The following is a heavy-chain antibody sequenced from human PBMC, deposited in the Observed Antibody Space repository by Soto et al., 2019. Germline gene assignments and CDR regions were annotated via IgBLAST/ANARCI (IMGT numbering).Heavy chain of an antibody. CDR3: ARDQLLFGELLCPFDY. J-gene: IGHJ4*02. Sequence: GGSLRLSCAASGFTFSRYWMSWVRQAPGKGLEWVANIKEDGSEKKNVDSVKGRFTISRDNAKNSLYLQMNSLRAEDTAVYYCARDQLLFGELLCPFDYWGQGTLVTVSS. D-gene: IGHD3-10*02. V-gene: IGHV3-7*01. CDR2: IKEDGSEK. CDR1: GFTFSRYW.